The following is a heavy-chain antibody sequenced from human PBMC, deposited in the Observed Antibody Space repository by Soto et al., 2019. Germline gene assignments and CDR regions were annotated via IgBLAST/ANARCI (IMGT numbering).Heavy chain of an antibody. CDR1: GGSISSSGYY. Sequence: QVQLQESGPGLVKPSQTLSLTCIVSGGSISSSGYYWSWIRQHPGKGLEWIGYIYHSGSTYYNPPLKSRITISVDTSKKQFSLHPSSVTAADTAVYYCARGRDGGIDAFDLWGQGTMVTVSS. V-gene: IGHV4-31*03. CDR2: IYHSGST. CDR3: ARGRDGGIDAFDL. J-gene: IGHJ3*01. D-gene: IGHD2-15*01.